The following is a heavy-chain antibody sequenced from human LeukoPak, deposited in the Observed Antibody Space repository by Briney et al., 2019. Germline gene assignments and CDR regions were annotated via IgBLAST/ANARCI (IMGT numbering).Heavy chain of an antibody. CDR3: ARHIVVVPAAQPHYYYYMDV. J-gene: IGHJ6*03. V-gene: IGHV1-8*01. D-gene: IGHD2-2*01. Sequence: GASVKVSCKASGYTFTSYDINWVRQATGQGLEWMGWMNPNSGNTGYAQKFQGRVTMTRNTSISTAYMELSSLRSEDTAVYYCARHIVVVPAAQPHYYYYMDVWGRGTTVTVSS. CDR1: GYTFTSYD. CDR2: MNPNSGNT.